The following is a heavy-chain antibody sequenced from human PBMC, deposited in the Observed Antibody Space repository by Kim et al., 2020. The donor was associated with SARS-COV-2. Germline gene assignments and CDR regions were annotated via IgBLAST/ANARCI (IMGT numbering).Heavy chain of an antibody. V-gene: IGHV4-59*01. D-gene: IGHD1-26*01. CDR3: ARVSGIPRVHSTFDL. J-gene: IGHJ4*02. Sequence: NPPLKSQVTISLDKSQNQFSLKVRSVTSADTAVYYCARVSGIPRVHSTFDLWGQGALVTVSS.